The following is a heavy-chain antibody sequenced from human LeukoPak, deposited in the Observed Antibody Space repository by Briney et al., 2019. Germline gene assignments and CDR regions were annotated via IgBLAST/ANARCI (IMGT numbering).Heavy chain of an antibody. CDR3: ARVTPAGAWLGYFDY. V-gene: IGHV4-4*07. CDR1: GGSISSYY. J-gene: IGHJ4*02. CDR2: IYTSGST. D-gene: IGHD6-19*01. Sequence: SETLSLTCTVSGGSISSYYWSWIRQPAGKGLEWIGRIYTSGSTNYNPSLKSRVTMSVDTSKNQFSLKLSSVTAADTAVYYCARVTPAGAWLGYFDYWGQGTLVTVSS.